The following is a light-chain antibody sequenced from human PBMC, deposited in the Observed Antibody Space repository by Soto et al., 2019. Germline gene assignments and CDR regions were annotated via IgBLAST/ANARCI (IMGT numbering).Light chain of an antibody. CDR2: GAS. CDR1: QSVSSSY. CDR3: QQCGSSLWT. Sequence: EIVLTQSPGTLSLSPGERATLSCRASQSVSSSYLAWYQQKPGQAPRLLIYGASSRATGIPDRFSGSGSGTDFTLTISRLEPEDFAMYYCQQCGSSLWTFGQGTKVDIK. J-gene: IGKJ1*01. V-gene: IGKV3-20*01.